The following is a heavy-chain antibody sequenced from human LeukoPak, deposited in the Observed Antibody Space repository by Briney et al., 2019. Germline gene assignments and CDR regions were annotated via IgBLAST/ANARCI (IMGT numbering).Heavy chain of an antibody. V-gene: IGHV3-7*01. CDR3: VREYYYNWSGHRALRY. Sequence: GWSLSLSCAGSGCAFDTYWLTWVRPAPGKGLEWVANIKEDGSEKYYVDSVKGRSTITRDNAKNSLNLQMNSLRAEDTAVYYCVREYYYNWSGHRALRYWGQGTLVTASS. CDR1: GCAFDTYW. CDR2: IKEDGSEK. J-gene: IGHJ4*02. D-gene: IGHD3-22*01.